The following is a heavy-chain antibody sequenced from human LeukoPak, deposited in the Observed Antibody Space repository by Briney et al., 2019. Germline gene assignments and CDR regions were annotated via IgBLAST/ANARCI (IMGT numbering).Heavy chain of an antibody. J-gene: IGHJ4*02. D-gene: IGHD3-10*01. CDR3: AREVTLVRGIIRKYYFDS. CDR1: GGTIRSGNYH. CDR2: ISTSGST. V-gene: IGHV4-61*09. Sequence: SQTLSLTCTVSGGTIRSGNYHWSWIRQPAGKGLEWIGHISTSGSTDYSPSLKSRVTISVDTSKNQFSLKLSSVTAADTAVYYCAREVTLVRGIIRKYYFDSWGQGSLVTVSS.